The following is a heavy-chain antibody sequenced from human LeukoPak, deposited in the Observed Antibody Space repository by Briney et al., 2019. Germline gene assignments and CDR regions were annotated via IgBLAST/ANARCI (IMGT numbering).Heavy chain of an antibody. CDR1: GFTFTKYA. CDR3: ARTSHYYGSGSLTYYMDV. Sequence: GGSLRLSCAASGFTFTKYAMSWVRQAAGKGLEWVSAIGGSGTKTFYAESVKGRFTISRDNSSNILFLQMDSLRAEDTAVYYCARTSHYYGSGSLTYYMDVWGKGTTVTISS. J-gene: IGHJ6*03. CDR2: IGGSGTKT. D-gene: IGHD3-10*01. V-gene: IGHV3-23*01.